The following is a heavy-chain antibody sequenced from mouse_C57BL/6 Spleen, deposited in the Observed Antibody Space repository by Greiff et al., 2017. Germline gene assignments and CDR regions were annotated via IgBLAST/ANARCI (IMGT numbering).Heavy chain of an antibody. J-gene: IGHJ3*01. CDR3: SRDSSGYRRFAY. CDR1: GYTFTDYE. D-gene: IGHD3-2*02. CDR2: IDPETGGT. V-gene: IGHV1-15*01. Sequence: QVQLQQSGAELVRPGASVTLSCKASGYTFTDYEMHWVKQTPVHGLEWIGAIDPETGGTAYNQKFKGKAILTADKSSSTAYMGLRSLTSEDSAVYYCSRDSSGYRRFAYWGQGTLVTVSA.